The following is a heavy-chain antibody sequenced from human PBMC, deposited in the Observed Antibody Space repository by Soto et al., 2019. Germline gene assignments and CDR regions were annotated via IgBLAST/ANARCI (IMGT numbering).Heavy chain of an antibody. Sequence: PSETLSLTCTVSGGSISSYYWSWIRQPPGKGLEWIGYIYYSGSTNYNPSLKSRATISVDTPKNQFSLKLSSVTAADTAVYYCARVCYGDYCAGYYYYYGMDVWGQGTTVTVSS. V-gene: IGHV4-59*01. CDR1: GGSISSYY. CDR2: IYYSGST. CDR3: ARVCYGDYCAGYYYYYGMDV. J-gene: IGHJ6*02. D-gene: IGHD4-17*01.